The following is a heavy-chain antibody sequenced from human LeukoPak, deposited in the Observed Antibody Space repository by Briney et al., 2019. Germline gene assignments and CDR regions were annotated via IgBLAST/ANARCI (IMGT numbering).Heavy chain of an antibody. CDR3: ARDYCGGDCYANYSYYYMDV. J-gene: IGHJ6*03. D-gene: IGHD2-21*02. CDR2: INSNGGST. CDR1: GFTFSNYW. Sequence: GGSLRLSCAASGFTFSNYWMSWVRQAPGKGLEYVSAINSNGGSTYYANSVKGRFTISRDNSKNTLYLQMGSLRAEDMAVYYCARDYCGGDCYANYSYYYMDVWGKGTTVTVSS. V-gene: IGHV3-64*01.